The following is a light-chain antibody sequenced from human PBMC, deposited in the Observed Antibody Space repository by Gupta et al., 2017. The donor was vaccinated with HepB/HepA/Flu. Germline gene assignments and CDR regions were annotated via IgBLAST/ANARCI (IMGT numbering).Light chain of an antibody. CDR1: QSIGRS. CDR3: QQSYNLPRT. J-gene: IGKJ1*01. CDR2: YAS. Sequence: DIVLTQSPDFQSVSPKEKVTISCRASQSIGRSLNWFQQKPGQSPKLLIKYASEGSSGVPSRFSGSGSGTDFTLTINSLEADDAAVYYCQQSYNLPRTFGQGTKVEIK. V-gene: IGKV6D-21*02.